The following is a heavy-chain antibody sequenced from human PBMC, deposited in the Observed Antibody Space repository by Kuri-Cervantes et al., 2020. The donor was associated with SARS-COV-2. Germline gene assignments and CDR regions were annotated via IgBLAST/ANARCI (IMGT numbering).Heavy chain of an antibody. CDR3: VRGKQLWSRGGYFDY. D-gene: IGHD5-18*01. J-gene: IGHJ4*02. Sequence: GAALKTSCPAAEFTFSVYGMHGVRQAPGKGLEWVAVIWYDGTKKLYADSVEGRFTISRDNSNNTVNLEMNSLRDEDTAVYCCVRGKQLWSRGGYFDYWGQGTLVTVSS. CDR1: EFTFSVYG. CDR2: IWYDGTKK. V-gene: IGHV3-33*01.